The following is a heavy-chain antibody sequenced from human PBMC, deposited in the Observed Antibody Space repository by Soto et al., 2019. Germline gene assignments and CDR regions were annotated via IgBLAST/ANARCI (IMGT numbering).Heavy chain of an antibody. CDR1: RGTFSSYA. V-gene: IGHV1-69*13. Sequence: SVKVTCKACRGTFSSYAISWVRQAPGQGLEWMGGIIPIFGTANYAQKFQGRVTITADESTSTAYMELSSLRSEDTAVYYCARVPYYYELVDFWGQGTLVTVSS. CDR3: ARVPYYYELVDF. CDR2: IIPIFGTA. D-gene: IGHD3-22*01. J-gene: IGHJ4*02.